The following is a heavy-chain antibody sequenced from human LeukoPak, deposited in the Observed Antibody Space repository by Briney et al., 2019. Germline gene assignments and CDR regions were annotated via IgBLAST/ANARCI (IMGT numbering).Heavy chain of an antibody. CDR1: GFVFKNYW. Sequence: PGGSLRLSCAASGFVFKNYWMSWVRQAPGKGLEWLANINYDGSEKYHVDSVKGRFTISRDNAKNSLYLQMNSLRVDDTAVYYCGKSEVTIPDSHWGQGTPVTVSS. CDR3: GKSEVTIPDSH. J-gene: IGHJ4*02. CDR2: INYDGSEK. V-gene: IGHV3-7*01. D-gene: IGHD2-21*02.